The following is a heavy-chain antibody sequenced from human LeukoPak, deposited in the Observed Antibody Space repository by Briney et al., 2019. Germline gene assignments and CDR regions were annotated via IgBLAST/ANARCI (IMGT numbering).Heavy chain of an antibody. J-gene: IGHJ6*02. CDR2: MNPNSGNT. V-gene: IGHV1-8*02. D-gene: IGHD5-24*01. CDR1: GGTFSSYA. CDR3: VRAMAPLDTFNYQYAMDV. Sequence: EGSVKVSCKASGGTFSSYAISWVRQAPGQGLEWMGWMNPNSGNTGYAQKFQGRFTLTRETFISTAYMELSSLRSDDTAVYYCVRAMAPLDTFNYQYAMDVWGQGTMVTVSS.